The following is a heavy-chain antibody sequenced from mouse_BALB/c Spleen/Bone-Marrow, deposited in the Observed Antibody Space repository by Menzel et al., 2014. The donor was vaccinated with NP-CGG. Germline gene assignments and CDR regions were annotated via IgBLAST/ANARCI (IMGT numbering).Heavy chain of an antibody. D-gene: IGHD3-2*01. CDR1: GYTFTEYT. CDR2: INPNNGGT. V-gene: IGHV1-18*01. J-gene: IGHJ2*01. CDR3: LRQLGLSLDY. Sequence: VQLQQSGAELVKPGASVKISCKTSGYTFTEYTMHWVKQSHGKSLEWNGGINPNNGGTSYNQKFKGKATLTVDKSSSTAYMELRSLTSEDSAVYYCLRQLGLSLDYWGQGTTLTVSS.